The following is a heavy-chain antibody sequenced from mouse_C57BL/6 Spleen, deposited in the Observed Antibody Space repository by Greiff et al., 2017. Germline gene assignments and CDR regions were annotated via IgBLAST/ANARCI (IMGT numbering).Heavy chain of an antibody. CDR3: TRDWFLDY. D-gene: IGHD2-2*01. CDR1: GYTFTDYE. Sequence: SGAELVRPGASVTLSCKASGYTFTDYEMHWVKQTPVHGLEWIGAIDPETGGTAYNQKFKGKAILTADKSSSTAYMELRSLTSEDSAVXYCTRDWFLDYWGQGTTLTVSS. CDR2: IDPETGGT. V-gene: IGHV1-15*01. J-gene: IGHJ2*01.